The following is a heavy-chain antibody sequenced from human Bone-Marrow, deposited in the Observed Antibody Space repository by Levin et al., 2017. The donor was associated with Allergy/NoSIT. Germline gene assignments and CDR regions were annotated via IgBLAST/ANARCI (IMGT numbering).Heavy chain of an antibody. CDR1: GFTFSSYE. CDR2: ISSSGSTI. D-gene: IGHD2-2*02. J-gene: IGHJ6*02. CDR3: AREFGSSTSCYSGRCYYYGMDV. Sequence: SCAASGFTFSSYEMNWVRQAPGKGLEWVSYISSSGSTIYYADSVKGRFTISRDNAKNSLYLQMNSLRAEDTAVYYCAREFGSSTSCYSGRCYYYGMDVWGQGTTVTVSS. V-gene: IGHV3-48*03.